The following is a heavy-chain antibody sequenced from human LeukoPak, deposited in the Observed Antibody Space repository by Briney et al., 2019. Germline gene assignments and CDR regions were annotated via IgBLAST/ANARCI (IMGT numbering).Heavy chain of an antibody. D-gene: IGHD6-19*01. CDR3: AREGSGWYAVDY. Sequence: SVKVSCKASGGSFSSYAISWVRQAPGQGLEWMGGIIPIFSTTNYAQKFQGRVTITADESTSTAYMELSSLRSDDTAVYYCAREGSGWYAVDYWGQGTLVTVSS. J-gene: IGHJ4*02. CDR1: GGSFSSYA. CDR2: IIPIFSTT. V-gene: IGHV1-69*13.